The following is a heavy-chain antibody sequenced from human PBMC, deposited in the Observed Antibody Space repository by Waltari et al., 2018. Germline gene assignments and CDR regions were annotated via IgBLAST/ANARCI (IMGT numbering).Heavy chain of an antibody. CDR3: ARVDTIFGVVPHADAFDI. CDR2: ISYSGTT. V-gene: IGHV4-30-4*08. Sequence: QVHLQESGPGLAKPSQTLSLTCSVSGAPINRGDYYWSWIRQPPGKGLEWIGYISYSGTTYYTPSLKSRVSISLDTAKNDFSLEVRSVTAADTAMYYCARVDTIFGVVPHADAFDIWGQGTMVTVAS. J-gene: IGHJ3*02. D-gene: IGHD3-3*01. CDR1: GAPINRGDYY.